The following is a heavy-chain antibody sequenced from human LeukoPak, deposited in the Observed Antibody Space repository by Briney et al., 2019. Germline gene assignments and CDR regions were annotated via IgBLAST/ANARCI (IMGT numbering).Heavy chain of an antibody. J-gene: IGHJ4*02. CDR2: MSGSAGST. V-gene: IGHV3-23*01. CDR1: GFSFSSYA. CDR3: MKDGGTSQLPKMYYFDY. Sequence: GGSLRLSCAASGFSFSSYAMSWVRQAPGKGLEWVSGMSGSAGSTYYADSVEGRFTMTRDNAKNTLHLQMNSLRVEDTAVYYCMKDGGTSQLPKMYYFDYWGQGALVTVSS. D-gene: IGHD1-1*01.